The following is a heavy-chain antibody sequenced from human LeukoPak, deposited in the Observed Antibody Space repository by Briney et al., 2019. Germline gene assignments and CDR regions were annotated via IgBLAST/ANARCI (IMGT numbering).Heavy chain of an antibody. CDR1: GFTFSTFG. V-gene: IGHV3-30*18. D-gene: IGHD3-22*01. J-gene: IGHJ4*02. CDR2: ISYDGRYK. CDR3: AKKSGYYDSSGYSDFDY. Sequence: GGSLRLSCAASGFTFSTFGMHWVRQAPGKGLEWVAFISYDGRYKYYAESVRGRFTISRDPSKKTLDLLMNSLRAEDTAVYYCAKKSGYYDSSGYSDFDYWGQGTLVTVSS.